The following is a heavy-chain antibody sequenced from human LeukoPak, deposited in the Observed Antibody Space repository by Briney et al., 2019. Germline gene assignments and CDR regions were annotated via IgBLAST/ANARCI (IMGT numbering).Heavy chain of an antibody. CDR3: ARDYYDSSGYYGY. CDR2: INPNSGGT. V-gene: IGHV1-2*02. D-gene: IGHD3-22*01. J-gene: IGHJ4*02. Sequence: ASVKVSCKASGYTFTGYYMHWVRQAPGQGLEWMGWINPNSGGTNYAQKFQGRVTMTMDTSISTAYMELSRLRSDDTAVYYCARDYYDSSGYYGYWGQGTLVTVSS. CDR1: GYTFTGYY.